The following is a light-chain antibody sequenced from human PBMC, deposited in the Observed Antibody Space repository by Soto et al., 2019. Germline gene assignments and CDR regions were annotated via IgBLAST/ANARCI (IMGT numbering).Light chain of an antibody. V-gene: IGLV2-14*03. Sequence: QSALTQPASVSGSPGQSITISCTGTSSGVGAYDYVSWYQQHPDKAPKLMIYEVSNRPSGVSNRFSGSKSVNTATLTISGLQAEDEADYFCSSYTSSSTRVFGTGTKLTVL. J-gene: IGLJ1*01. CDR2: EVS. CDR3: SSYTSSSTRV. CDR1: SSGVGAYDY.